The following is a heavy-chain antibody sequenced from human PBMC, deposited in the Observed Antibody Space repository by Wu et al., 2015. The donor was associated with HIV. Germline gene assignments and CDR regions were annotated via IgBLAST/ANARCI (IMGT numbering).Heavy chain of an antibody. CDR2: INGRSNLI. Sequence: QVQLVESGGGLVKPGGSLRLSCVASRFTFSDYYMSWIRQAPGKGLEWVAYINGRSNLIYNQESVRGRFTISRDNAKNSLYLQMNSLRAEDTAIYYCAREMDYCSITNCPVKFDYWGQGALVTVSS. D-gene: IGHD2-2*01. V-gene: IGHV3-11*04. J-gene: IGHJ4*02. CDR1: RFTFSDYY. CDR3: AREMDYCSITNCPVKFDY.